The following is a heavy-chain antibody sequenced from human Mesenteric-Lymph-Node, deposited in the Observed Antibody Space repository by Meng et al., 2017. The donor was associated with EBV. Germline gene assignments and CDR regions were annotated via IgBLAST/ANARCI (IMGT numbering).Heavy chain of an antibody. J-gene: IGHJ4*02. CDR1: GAAFSSSDW. CDR3: PSDGTLAGLI. V-gene: IGHV4-4*02. Sequence: QWQLAGAEPGGGKPWGSLSLTCAVSGAAFSSSDWCSWVRQPPGRGLVWMGAIFHSDSTNYNSSLKSRVPISIYKSNTQFSLKLSSVTAADKAMYFYPSDGTLAGLIWGQGTLVTVSS. CDR2: IFHSDST. D-gene: IGHD1-1*01.